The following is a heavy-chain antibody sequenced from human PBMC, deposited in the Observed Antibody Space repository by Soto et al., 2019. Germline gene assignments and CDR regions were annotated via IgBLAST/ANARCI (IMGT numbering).Heavy chain of an antibody. CDR3: VGSLMSRAMESFDY. Sequence: PSETLSLTCSVSAGSLSRYYWGWVRQSPGEGLQWIAHISYTVDASYNPSLKSRVTISLDISKNQIALRLMSVTAADTAVYYCVGSLMSRAMESFDYWGQGTLVTVSS. CDR2: ISYTVDA. V-gene: IGHV4-59*01. CDR1: AGSLSRYY. D-gene: IGHD5-18*01. J-gene: IGHJ4*02.